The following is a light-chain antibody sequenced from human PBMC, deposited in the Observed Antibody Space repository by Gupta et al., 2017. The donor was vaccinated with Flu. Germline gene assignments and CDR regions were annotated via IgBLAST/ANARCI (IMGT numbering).Light chain of an antibody. Sequence: DIVVSQSPLSPPVTSREPASISCRSSQSLLHSNGYNYLVWYLQKPGQSPHLLIYLGSNRASGVPDRFSGSGSGTDFTLKISRVEAEDVGVYYCMQALQTPLTFGGGTKVEIK. CDR2: LGS. V-gene: IGKV2-28*01. J-gene: IGKJ4*01. CDR1: QSLLHSNGYNY. CDR3: MQALQTPLT.